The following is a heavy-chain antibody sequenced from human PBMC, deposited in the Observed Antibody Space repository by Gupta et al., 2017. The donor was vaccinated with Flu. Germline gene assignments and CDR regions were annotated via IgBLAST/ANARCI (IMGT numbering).Heavy chain of an antibody. CDR3: SKYANLYREQVVFDI. D-gene: IGHD2-15*01. CDR2: FTFTSGSR. V-gene: IGHV3-23*01. Sequence: EVQLLESGGGLVQPGGSLRLSCAASGFTFSNYAMNWVRQAPGKGLEGVSTFTFTSGSRIYAHAGNCRFTMYSDTCENSLNPQINRLSGVDAGISSCSKYANLYREQVVFDIWGQGTMVTVSS. J-gene: IGHJ6*02. CDR1: GFTFSNYA.